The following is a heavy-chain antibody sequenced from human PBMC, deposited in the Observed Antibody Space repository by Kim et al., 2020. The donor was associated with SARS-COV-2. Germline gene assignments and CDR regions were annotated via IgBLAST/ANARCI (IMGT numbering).Heavy chain of an antibody. D-gene: IGHD2-2*01. CDR2: IIPIFGTA. CDR1: GGTFSSYA. Sequence: SVKVSCKASGGTFSSYAISWVRQAPGQGLEWMGGIIPIFGTANYAQKFQGRVTITADESTSTAYMELSSLRSEDTAVYYCASDSPAAIGLYGMDVWGQGTTVTVSS. CDR3: ASDSPAAIGLYGMDV. V-gene: IGHV1-69*13. J-gene: IGHJ6*02.